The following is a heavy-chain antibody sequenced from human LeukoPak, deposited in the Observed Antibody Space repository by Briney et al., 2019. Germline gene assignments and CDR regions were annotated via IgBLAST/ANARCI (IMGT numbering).Heavy chain of an antibody. J-gene: IGHJ4*02. V-gene: IGHV3-30*04. Sequence: GGSLRLSCAASGFTFSSYAMHWVRQAPGKGLEWVAVISYDGSNKYYADSVKGRFTISRDNSKNTLYLQMNSLRAEDTAVYYCARPDPVGSGYDYYFDYWGQGTLVTVSS. CDR3: ARPDPVGSGYDYYFDY. CDR1: GFTFSSYA. D-gene: IGHD3-22*01. CDR2: ISYDGSNK.